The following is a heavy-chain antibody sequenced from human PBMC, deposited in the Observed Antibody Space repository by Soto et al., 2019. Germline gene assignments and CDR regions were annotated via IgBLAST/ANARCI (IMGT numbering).Heavy chain of an antibody. J-gene: IGHJ6*02. D-gene: IGHD6-13*01. CDR2: ISAYNGDT. CDR3: ARDPLRSSWLCYYYSGKGF. V-gene: IGHV1-18*04. Sequence: APEKVSCKASGYTFTSYGISWLRQAPGQGLEWMGWISAYNGDTNYAQKLQGRVTMTTDTSTSTAYKELRSLRSDDTAVYYCARDPLRSSWLCYYYSGKGFSGRGTT. CDR1: GYTFTSYG.